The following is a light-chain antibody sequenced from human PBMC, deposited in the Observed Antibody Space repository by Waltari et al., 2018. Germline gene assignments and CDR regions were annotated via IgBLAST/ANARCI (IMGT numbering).Light chain of an antibody. CDR1: SSNPGADSA. J-gene: IGLJ2*01. V-gene: IGLV1-40*01. CDR2: CNS. CDR3: QSYDSGLGGSKV. Sequence: QSVLTPPPSVSGAPGQRATMCPPVSSSNPGADSAGNRFQHLPGTAPKLLIYCNSNRPSGVPDRFSGSKSGTSASLAITGLQAEDEADYYCQSYDSGLGGSKVFGGGTKLTVL.